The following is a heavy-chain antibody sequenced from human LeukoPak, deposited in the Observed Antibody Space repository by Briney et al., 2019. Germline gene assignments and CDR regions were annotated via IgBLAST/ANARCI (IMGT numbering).Heavy chain of an antibody. Sequence: ASVKVSCKASGGTFSKYTINWVRQATGQGLEWMGWVNPNSGNTGYAQKFQGRVTMTRNTSISTAYMELSSLRSEDTAVYYCATTFIHYDILTGYPEIEDYWGQGTLVTVSS. CDR2: VNPNSGNT. D-gene: IGHD3-9*01. CDR3: ATTFIHYDILTGYPEIEDY. CDR1: GGTFSKYT. V-gene: IGHV1-8*01. J-gene: IGHJ4*02.